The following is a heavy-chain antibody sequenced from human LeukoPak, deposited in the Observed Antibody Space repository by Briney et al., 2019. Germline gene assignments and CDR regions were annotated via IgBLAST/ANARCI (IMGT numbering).Heavy chain of an antibody. J-gene: IGHJ5*02. V-gene: IGHV4-38-2*02. CDR1: GYSISSDYY. D-gene: IGHD3-10*01. CDR2: IYHSGST. CDR3: AREGYYGSGSNWFDP. Sequence: SETLSLTCTVSGYSISSDYYWGWIRQPPGKGLEWIGSIYHSGSTYYSPSLKSRVTISVDTSKNPFSLKLSSVNAADTAVYYCAREGYYGSGSNWFDPWGQGTLVTVSS.